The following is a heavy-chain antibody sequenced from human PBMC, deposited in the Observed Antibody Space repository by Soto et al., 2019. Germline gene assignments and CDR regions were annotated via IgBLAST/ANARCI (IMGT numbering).Heavy chain of an antibody. V-gene: IGHV3-23*01. D-gene: IGHD2-15*01. CDR1: GFTFSSYA. CDR2: ISGSGGST. J-gene: IGHJ3*02. CDR3: AKEGIVGVVPAPRGAFDI. Sequence: GGSLRLSCAASGFTFSSYAVSWVRQAPGKGLEWVSAISGSGGSTYYADSVKGRFTISRDNSKNTLYLQMNSLKAEDTALYYCAKEGIVGVVPAPRGAFDIWVQGTMVTVSS.